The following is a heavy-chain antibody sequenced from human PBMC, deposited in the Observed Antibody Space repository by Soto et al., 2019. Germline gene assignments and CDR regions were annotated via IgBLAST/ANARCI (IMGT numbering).Heavy chain of an antibody. CDR3: ARQLWPRRRFDY. D-gene: IGHD3-10*01. Sequence: QITLKESGPTLVKPTQTLTLTCTFSGFSLSTSGVGVGWIRQPPGKALECLALIYWDDDKRYSPSLRSRLTLTKDTSKNQVVVTMSNMDPVDTATYYCARQLWPRRRFDYWGQGTLVTVSS. J-gene: IGHJ4*02. CDR2: IYWDDDK. CDR1: GFSLSTSGVG. V-gene: IGHV2-5*02.